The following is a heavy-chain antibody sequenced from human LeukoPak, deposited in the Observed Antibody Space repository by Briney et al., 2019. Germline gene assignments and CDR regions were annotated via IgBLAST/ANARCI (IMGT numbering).Heavy chain of an antibody. CDR3: ARGRSAGYYYDSSGYYFDY. V-gene: IGHV5-51*01. J-gene: IGHJ4*02. Sequence: GESLKISCTGSGYSFTSYWIGWVRQMPGKGLEWMGIIYPGDSDTRYSPSFQGQVTISADKSISTAYLQWSSLKASDTAMYYCARGRSAGYYYDSSGYYFDYWGQGTLVTVSS. CDR1: GYSFTSYW. D-gene: IGHD3-22*01. CDR2: IYPGDSDT.